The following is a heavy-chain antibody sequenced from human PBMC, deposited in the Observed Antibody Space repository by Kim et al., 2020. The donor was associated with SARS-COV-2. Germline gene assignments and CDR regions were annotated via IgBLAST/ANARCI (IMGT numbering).Heavy chain of an antibody. J-gene: IGHJ4*02. CDR2: ISGSGDTT. CDR3: ANPRQPDY. V-gene: IGHV3-23*01. CDR1: GFTFSNYG. D-gene: IGHD6-13*01. Sequence: GGSLRLSCAASGFTFSNYGMSWVRQAPGKGLEWVSGISGSGDTTTYADSVKGRFTVSRDNSKNTLYLQMSSLRAEDTDLYYCANPRQPDYWGQGTLVTVSS.